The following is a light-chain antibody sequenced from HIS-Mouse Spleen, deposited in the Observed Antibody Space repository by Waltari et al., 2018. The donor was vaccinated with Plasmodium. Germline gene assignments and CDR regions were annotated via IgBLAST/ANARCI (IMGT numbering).Light chain of an antibody. J-gene: IGLJ1*01. Sequence: SYELTQPPSVSVSPGQTARITCAGDGLPTQYAYWDQQKTGQAPVLVIYKDSERPSGCPERFSGSSSGTTVTLTISGAQAEDEADYYCQSADSSGTYVFGTGTKVTVL. CDR2: KDS. CDR1: GLPTQY. CDR3: QSADSSGTYV. V-gene: IGLV3-25*03.